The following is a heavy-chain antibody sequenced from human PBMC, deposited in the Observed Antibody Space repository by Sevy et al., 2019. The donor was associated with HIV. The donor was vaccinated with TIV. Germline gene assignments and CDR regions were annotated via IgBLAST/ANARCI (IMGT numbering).Heavy chain of an antibody. V-gene: IGHV3-15*01. CDR1: GFTFSNAW. CDR3: TTASWSQEDYYNY. J-gene: IGHJ4*02. Sequence: GGSLRLSCAASGFTFSNAWRSWVRQAPGKGLEGVGRIKGKIYDGTIDYAAPVKGRFSISRDDSKNTLYLQMNSLKTEDTAVYYCTTASWSQEDYYNYWGQGTLVTVSS. CDR2: IKGKIYDGTI. D-gene: IGHD6-13*01.